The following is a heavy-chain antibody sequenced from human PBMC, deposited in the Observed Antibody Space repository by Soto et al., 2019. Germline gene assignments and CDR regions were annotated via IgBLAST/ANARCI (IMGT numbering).Heavy chain of an antibody. Sequence: PSETLSLTCTVSGVSVSSGSFYWAWIRQPPGKGLEWIGFGSYSGTTNYKPSFKSRVTISVDTSRSQISLKVSSLTAADMAVYYCARGATVTQYDYWGQGTLVTVSS. CDR3: ARGATVTQYDY. J-gene: IGHJ4*02. CDR2: GSYSGTT. CDR1: GVSVSSGSFY. D-gene: IGHD4-17*01. V-gene: IGHV4-61*01.